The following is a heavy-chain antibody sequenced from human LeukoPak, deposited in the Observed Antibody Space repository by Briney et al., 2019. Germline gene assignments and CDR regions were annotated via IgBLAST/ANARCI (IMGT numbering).Heavy chain of an antibody. CDR2: ISAYNGNT. CDR1: GYTFTSYD. V-gene: IGHV1-18*01. CDR3: ARGSYQLVHGYFDC. J-gene: IGHJ4*02. D-gene: IGHD6-13*01. Sequence: GASVKVSCKASGYTFTSYDINWVRQAPGQGLEWMGWISAYNGNTNYAQKLQGRVTMTTDTSTSTAYMELRSLRSDDTAVYYCARGSYQLVHGYFDCWGQGTLVTVSS.